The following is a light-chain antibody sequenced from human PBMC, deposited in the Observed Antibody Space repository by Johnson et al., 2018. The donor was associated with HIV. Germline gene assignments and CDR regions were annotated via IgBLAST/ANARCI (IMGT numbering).Light chain of an antibody. CDR2: DNN. V-gene: IGLV1-51*01. CDR1: SSNIGNNY. J-gene: IGLJ1*01. Sequence: QSVLTQPPSVSAAPGQKVTISCSGSSSNIGNNYVSWYQQLPGTAPKLLIYDNNKRPSGIPDRISGSKSGTSATLGITRLQTGDEADDYCGTWDSGLSAGNVVVTGTKVTFL. CDR3: GTWDSGLSAGNV.